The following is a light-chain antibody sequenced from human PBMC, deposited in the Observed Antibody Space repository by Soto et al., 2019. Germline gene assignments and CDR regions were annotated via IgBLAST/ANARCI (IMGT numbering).Light chain of an antibody. Sequence: EIVLTQSPVTLSLSPGERATLSCRASQSVSSSNLARYQQKTGQAPRLLIYGTSSRATGIPDRFSGSGSGTDFTLTISRLEPEDFAVYYCQHYGTSPPYTFGQGTKLEIK. CDR2: GTS. J-gene: IGKJ2*01. CDR1: QSVSSSN. V-gene: IGKV3-20*01. CDR3: QHYGTSPPYT.